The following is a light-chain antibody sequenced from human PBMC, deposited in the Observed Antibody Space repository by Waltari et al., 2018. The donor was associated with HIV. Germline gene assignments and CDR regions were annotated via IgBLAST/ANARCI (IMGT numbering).Light chain of an antibody. V-gene: IGLV2-14*01. CDR3: SSYTTSSSTLP. CDR1: SSDVGGYNY. J-gene: IGLJ2*01. Sequence: GTSSDVGGYNYVSWYQQHPGKAPKLMIYEVSNRPSGVSNRFSGSKSGNTASLTISGLQAEDEADYYCSSYTTSSSTLPFGGGTKLTVL. CDR2: EVS.